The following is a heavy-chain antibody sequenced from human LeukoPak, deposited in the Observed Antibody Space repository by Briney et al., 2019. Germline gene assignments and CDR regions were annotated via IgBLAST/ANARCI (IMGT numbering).Heavy chain of an antibody. CDR1: GGSISSGGYY. J-gene: IGHJ4*02. CDR3: ARYYYYDSSGPQWKYYFDY. Sequence: SETLSLTCTVSGGSISSGGYYWSWIRQHPGKGLEWIGYIYYSGSTYYNPSLKSRVTISVDTSKNQFSLKLSSVTAADTAVYYCARYYYYDSSGPQWKYYFDYWGQGTLVTVSS. D-gene: IGHD3-22*01. V-gene: IGHV4-31*03. CDR2: IYYSGST.